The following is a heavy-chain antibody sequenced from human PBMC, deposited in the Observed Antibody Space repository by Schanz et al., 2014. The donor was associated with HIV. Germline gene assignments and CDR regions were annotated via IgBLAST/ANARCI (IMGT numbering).Heavy chain of an antibody. CDR3: AKDRNYYESKYRGKGNYYYYSCMGF. CDR2: TSYDGTKK. CDR1: GFKFNSYG. D-gene: IGHD3-22*01. V-gene: IGHV3-30*18. J-gene: IGHJ6*02. Sequence: QEQLVESGGGVVQPGRSLRLSCVASGFKFNSYGTQRDQTAPGKGLEWVAVTSYDGTKKHYADSVKGRFTISRDNSKNSLSLLIKSLRAEDAAVYYCAKDRNYYESKYRGKGNYYYYSCMGFSLQGTTVTVSS.